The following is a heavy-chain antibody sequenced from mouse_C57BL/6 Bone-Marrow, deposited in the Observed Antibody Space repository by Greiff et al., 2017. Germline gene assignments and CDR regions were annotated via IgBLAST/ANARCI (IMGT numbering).Heavy chain of an antibody. D-gene: IGHD1-1*01. CDR2: IYPRSGNT. J-gene: IGHJ4*01. CDR3: AREWYYYGSSPYYYAMDY. Sequence: VQLVESGAELARPGASVKLSCKASGYTFTSYGISWVKQRTGQGLEWIGEIYPRSGNTYYNEKFKGKATLTADKSSSTAYMELRSLTSEYSAVYFCAREWYYYGSSPYYYAMDYWGQGTSVTVSS. V-gene: IGHV1-81*01. CDR1: GYTFTSYG.